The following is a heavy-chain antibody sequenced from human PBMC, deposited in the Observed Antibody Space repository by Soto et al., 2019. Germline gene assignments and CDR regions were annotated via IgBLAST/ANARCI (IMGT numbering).Heavy chain of an antibody. CDR2: VYYSGGS. CDR3: VRQGIGNLHGLVDV. CDR1: GGSIDGYN. Sequence: QVQLQESGPGLVKPSETLSLTCTVSGGSIDGYNCAWIRQPPGKSLEWVGYVYYSGGSRYNPSLESRFTLSRDTSKSQFSLQLRSVTAADTAVYYCVRQGIGNLHGLVDVWGRGTTVTVSS. D-gene: IGHD3-10*01. V-gene: IGHV4-59*08. J-gene: IGHJ6*02.